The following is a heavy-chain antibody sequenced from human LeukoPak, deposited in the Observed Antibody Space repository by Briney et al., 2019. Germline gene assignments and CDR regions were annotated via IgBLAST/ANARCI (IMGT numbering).Heavy chain of an antibody. Sequence: PGGSLRLSCAASGFTFSSYWMHWLRQAPGKGLVWVSRINGDGSSTTYADSVKGRFTISRDNSKNTLYLQMNSLRAEDTAVYYCAKGHGLEHPPPGYFDLWGRGTLVTVSS. J-gene: IGHJ2*01. V-gene: IGHV3-74*01. CDR1: GFTFSSYW. CDR2: INGDGSST. CDR3: AKGHGLEHPPPGYFDL. D-gene: IGHD1/OR15-1a*01.